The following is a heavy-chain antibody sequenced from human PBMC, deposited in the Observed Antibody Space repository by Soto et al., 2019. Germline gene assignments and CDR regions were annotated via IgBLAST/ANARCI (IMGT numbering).Heavy chain of an antibody. CDR3: ARSSSSSGP. J-gene: IGHJ4*02. CDR1: GFTFSSYA. V-gene: IGHV3-23*01. CDR2: ISDSGGTT. Sequence: EVQLLESGGSLVQPGGSLRLSCAASGFTFSSYAMSWVRQGPGKGLEWVSVISDSGGTTYYADSVKGRFTISRDNSKSTLYLQMNSLRDEDTAIYYCARSSSSSGPWGQGTLVTVSS. D-gene: IGHD6-6*01.